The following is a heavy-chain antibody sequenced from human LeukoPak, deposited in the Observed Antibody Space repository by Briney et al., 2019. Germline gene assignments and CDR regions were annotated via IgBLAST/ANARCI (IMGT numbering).Heavy chain of an antibody. J-gene: IGHJ4*02. V-gene: IGHV3-66*01. D-gene: IGHD1-14*01. CDR1: GFAVISNY. CDR3: AKSGNPFDY. Sequence: GSLSLSSAASGFAVISNYMSWVRQAPGKGGEWVSVIYTGGTPYYANSVKGRFTISRDNSKNTLYLQMNSLRAEDTAVYYCAKSGNPFDYWGQGTLVTVSS. CDR2: IYTGGTP.